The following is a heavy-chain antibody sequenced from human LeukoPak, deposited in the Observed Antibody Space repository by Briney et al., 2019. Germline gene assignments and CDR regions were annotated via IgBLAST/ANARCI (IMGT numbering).Heavy chain of an antibody. CDR1: GFTFSSYA. V-gene: IGHV3-23*01. CDR3: AKFSVVEGATTGAFDI. J-gene: IGHJ3*02. CDR2: ISGSGGST. Sequence: GGSLRLSCAASGFTFSSYAMSWVRQAPGKGLEWVSAISGSGGSTYYADSVKGRFTISRDNSKNTLYLQMNSLRAEDTAVYYCAKFSVVEGATTGAFDIWGQGTMVTVSS. D-gene: IGHD1-26*01.